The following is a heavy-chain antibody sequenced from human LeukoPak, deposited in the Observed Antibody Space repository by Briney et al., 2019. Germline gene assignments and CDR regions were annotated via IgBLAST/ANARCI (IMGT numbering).Heavy chain of an antibody. CDR2: IYYSGST. CDR3: ARERDLTGTTDY. D-gene: IGHD1-7*01. J-gene: IGHJ4*02. V-gene: IGHV4-39*07. CDR1: GGSISSSSYY. Sequence: SETLSLTCTVSGGSISSSSYYWGWIRQPPRKGLEWIGSIYYSGSTYYNPSLKSRVTISVDTSKNQFSLKLSSVTAADTAVYYCARERDLTGTTDYWGQGTLVTVSS.